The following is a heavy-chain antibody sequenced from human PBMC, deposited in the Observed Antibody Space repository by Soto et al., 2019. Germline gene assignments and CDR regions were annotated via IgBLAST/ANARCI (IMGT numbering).Heavy chain of an antibody. D-gene: IGHD6-13*01. CDR2: IDWDDDK. CDR3: ARTGIAAAGTGAYAFDI. CDR1: GFSLSTSGMC. V-gene: IGHV2-70*11. Sequence: SGPTLVNPTQTLTLTCTFSGFSLSTSGMCVSWIRQPPGKALEWLARIDWDDDKYYSTSLKTRLTISKDTSKNQVVLTMTNMDPVDTATYYCARTGIAAAGTGAYAFDIWGQGTMVTVSS. J-gene: IGHJ3*02.